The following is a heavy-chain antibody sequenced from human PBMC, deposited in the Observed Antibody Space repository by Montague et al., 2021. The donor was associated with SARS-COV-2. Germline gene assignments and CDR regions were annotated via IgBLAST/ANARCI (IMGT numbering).Heavy chain of an antibody. J-gene: IGHJ6*02. CDR2: IYYSGST. CDR3: ARDPSRQPLLYPIGDYHYGMDV. Sequence: SETLSLTCTVSGGSISSSSYYWGWIRQAPGKGLEWIGSIYYSGSTYYNPSLKSRVTISVDTSKNQFSLKLSSVTAADTAVYYCARDPSRQPLLYPIGDYHYGMDVWGQGTTVTVSS. V-gene: IGHV4-39*07. D-gene: IGHD2-2*02. CDR1: GGSISSSSYY.